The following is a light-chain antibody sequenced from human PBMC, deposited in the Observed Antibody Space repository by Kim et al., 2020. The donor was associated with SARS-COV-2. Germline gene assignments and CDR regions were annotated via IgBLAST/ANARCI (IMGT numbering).Light chain of an antibody. V-gene: IGLV1-44*01. CDR3: AAWDDSLSGQL. J-gene: IGLJ3*02. CDR1: SSNIGRSA. Sequence: QSVLTQPPSTSGTPGQRVTIPCSGSSSNIGRSAVHWFQQLPGTAPKLLIYATDKRPSGVPARFSGSKSGTSASLAISGLQSEDEADYYCAAWDDSLSGQLFGGGTQLTVL. CDR2: ATD.